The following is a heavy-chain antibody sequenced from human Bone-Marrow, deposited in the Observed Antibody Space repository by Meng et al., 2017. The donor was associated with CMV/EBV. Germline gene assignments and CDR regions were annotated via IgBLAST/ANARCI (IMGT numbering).Heavy chain of an antibody. CDR3: ARDSSSGWFPGPRAFDI. CDR2: MNPKSGST. D-gene: IGHD6-19*01. CDR1: GYSFISFD. V-gene: IGHV1-8*01. J-gene: IGHJ3*02. Sequence: ASVKVSCKASGYSFISFDINWVRQATGQGFEWMGWMNPKSGSTGCAQKFQGRVTMTRDTSIGTAYMELSGLRSEDTAVYYCARDSSSGWFPGPRAFDIWGQGTMVTVSS.